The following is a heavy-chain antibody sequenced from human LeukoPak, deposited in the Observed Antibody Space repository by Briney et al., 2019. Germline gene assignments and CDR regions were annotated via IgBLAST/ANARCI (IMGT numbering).Heavy chain of an antibody. D-gene: IGHD6-19*01. CDR3: ARASSGWYNWFDP. CDR1: GGSISSYY. J-gene: IGHJ5*02. CDR2: IYYSGST. Sequence: SETLSLTCTVSGGSISSYYWSWIRQSPGKGLEWIGYIYYSGSTNYNPSLKSRVTISVDTSKSQFSLKLSSVTAADTAVYYCARASSGWYNWFDPWGQGTLVTVSS. V-gene: IGHV4-59*01.